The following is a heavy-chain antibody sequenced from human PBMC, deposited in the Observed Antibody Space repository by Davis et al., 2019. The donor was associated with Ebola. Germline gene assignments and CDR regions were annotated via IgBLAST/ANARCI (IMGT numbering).Heavy chain of an antibody. Sequence: KVSCKGSGYSFTSYWIGWVRQMPGKGLEWMGIIYPGDSDTRYSPSFQGQVTISADKSISTAYLQWSSLKASDTAMYYCARRIAVAAQGAFDIWGQGTMVTVSS. D-gene: IGHD6-19*01. V-gene: IGHV5-51*01. CDR2: IYPGDSDT. CDR1: GYSFTSYW. J-gene: IGHJ3*02. CDR3: ARRIAVAAQGAFDI.